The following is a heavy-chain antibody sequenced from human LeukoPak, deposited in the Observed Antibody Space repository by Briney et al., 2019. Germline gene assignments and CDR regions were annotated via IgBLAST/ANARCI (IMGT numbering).Heavy chain of an antibody. D-gene: IGHD3-3*01. Sequence: GGSLRLSCAASGFSFSDYYMSWIRQAPGKGLEWISYISSSGSNIYADSVKGRFTISRDNAKNSLYLQMNSLRAEDTAVYYCARDYDGGYMDIWGKGTTVTVSS. CDR1: GFSFSDYY. CDR3: ARDYDGGYMDI. V-gene: IGHV3-11*04. CDR2: ISSSGSNI. J-gene: IGHJ6*03.